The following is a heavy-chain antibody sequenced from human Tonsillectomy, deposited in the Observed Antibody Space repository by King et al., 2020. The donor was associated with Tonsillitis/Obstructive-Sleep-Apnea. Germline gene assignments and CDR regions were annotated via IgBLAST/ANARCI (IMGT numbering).Heavy chain of an antibody. Sequence: QLVQSGAEVKKPGASVRVSCTASGYTFSDYYMHWVRQAPGQGLEWMGWINPNSGGTDYAQKFQGRVTMTRDTSISTAYMELSRLRSDDTAVYYCAREPGDIVVVPAAPPLVNWFDPWGQGTLVTVSS. CDR2: INPNSGGT. CDR1: GYTFSDYY. J-gene: IGHJ5*02. D-gene: IGHD2-2*01. CDR3: AREPGDIVVVPAAPPLVNWFDP. V-gene: IGHV1-2*02.